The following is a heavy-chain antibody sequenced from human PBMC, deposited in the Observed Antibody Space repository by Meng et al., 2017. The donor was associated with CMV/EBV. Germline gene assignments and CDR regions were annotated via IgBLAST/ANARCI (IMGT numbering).Heavy chain of an antibody. CDR2: IHYTGRA. V-gene: IGHV4-59*11. CDR3: AERGGGY. J-gene: IGHJ4*02. Sequence: QVQLQKSGPGLVKPSEPLSLTCRVSGVSIRTHYWSWVRQTPGKGLEWIASIHYTGRADYSPSLKSRLTISVDTSDSQLSLKLSSVTPADTAMYYCAERGGGYWGQGILVTVSS. CDR1: GVSIRTHY. D-gene: IGHD1-1*01.